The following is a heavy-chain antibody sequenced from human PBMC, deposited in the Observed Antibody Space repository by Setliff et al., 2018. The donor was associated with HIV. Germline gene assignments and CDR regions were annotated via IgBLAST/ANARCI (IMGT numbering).Heavy chain of an antibody. CDR2: ISRSSNYI. CDR3: ARDPSAGANLYYYVDV. V-gene: IGHV3-21*05. D-gene: IGHD1-26*01. J-gene: IGHJ6*03. CDR1: GFTFSGFA. Sequence: PGGSLRLSCTASGFTFSGFAMNWVRQAPGKGLEWVSYISRSSNYINYEDSVKGRFTISRDNAKNSLYLQMSSLRAEDTAVYYCARDPSAGANLYYYVDVWGKGTTVTVSS.